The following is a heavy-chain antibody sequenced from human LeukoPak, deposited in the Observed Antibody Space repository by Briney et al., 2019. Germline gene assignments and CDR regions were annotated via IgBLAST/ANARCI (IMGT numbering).Heavy chain of an antibody. D-gene: IGHD6-13*01. Sequence: PSETLPLTCTVSGGSMRNYYWSWIRQSPGKGLEWIWYIDYSGSTYSNPSLKSRAKISVDTSKNQFSLKLSSVTAADTALYYCARQGSSSWLYYFDYWGRRTLVTVSS. J-gene: IGHJ4*02. V-gene: IGHV4-59*08. CDR2: IDYSGST. CDR3: ARQGSSSWLYYFDY. CDR1: GGSMRNYY.